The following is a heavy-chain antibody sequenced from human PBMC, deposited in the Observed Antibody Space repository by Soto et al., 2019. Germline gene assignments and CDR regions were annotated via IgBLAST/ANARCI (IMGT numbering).Heavy chain of an antibody. Sequence: SETLSLTCTVSVGSRRNYFWTWIRQPPGKGLEWIGYIHYSGTTSFFPSYNPPLRSRVTISEDTSKNQFSLKLLSVTTADTAVYFCAACEASSRNLAPYYLDFWGQGTLVTVSS. CDR2: IHYSGTT. V-gene: IGHV4-59*01. CDR3: AACEASSRNLAPYYLDF. CDR1: VGSRRNYF. J-gene: IGHJ4*02. D-gene: IGHD6-13*01.